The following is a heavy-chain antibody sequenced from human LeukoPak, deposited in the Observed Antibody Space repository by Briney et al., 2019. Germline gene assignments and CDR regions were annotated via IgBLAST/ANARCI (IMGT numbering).Heavy chain of an antibody. J-gene: IGHJ4*02. Sequence: SGGSLRLSCAASGFTFSSYAMSWVRQAPGKGLEWVSAIGGSGGSTYYADSVRGRFTISRDNSKNTLYLQMNSLRAEDAAVYYCAKAPVTSCRGAYCYPFDYWGQGTLVTVSS. CDR2: IGGSGGST. D-gene: IGHD2-21*01. V-gene: IGHV3-23*01. CDR1: GFTFSSYA. CDR3: AKAPVTSCRGAYCYPFDY.